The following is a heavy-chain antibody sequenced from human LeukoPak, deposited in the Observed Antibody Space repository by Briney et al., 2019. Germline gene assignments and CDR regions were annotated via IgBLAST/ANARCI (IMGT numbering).Heavy chain of an antibody. CDR2: ISSSSSYI. CDR3: ARVSYDSSGYHGAFDI. D-gene: IGHD3-22*01. J-gene: IGHJ3*02. CDR1: GFTFSSYS. Sequence: GGSLRLSCAASGFTFSSYSMTWVRQAPGKGLEWVSSISSSSSYIYYADSVKGRFTISRDNAKNSLYLQMNSLRAEDTAVYYCARVSYDSSGYHGAFDIWGQGTMVTVSS. V-gene: IGHV3-21*01.